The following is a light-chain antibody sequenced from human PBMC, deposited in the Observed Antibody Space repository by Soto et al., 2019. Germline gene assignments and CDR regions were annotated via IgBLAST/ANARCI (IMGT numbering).Light chain of an antibody. Sequence: EIVLTQSPATLSLSPGERATLSCRASQSLSSNFLAWYQQKPGQPPRLLIYGASTRATGIPDRFSGSGSGTDFTLTISRVEPEDFAVYYCQQYSSSPPITFGQGTRLEIK. CDR2: GAS. J-gene: IGKJ5*01. CDR3: QQYSSSPPIT. CDR1: QSLSSNF. V-gene: IGKV3-20*01.